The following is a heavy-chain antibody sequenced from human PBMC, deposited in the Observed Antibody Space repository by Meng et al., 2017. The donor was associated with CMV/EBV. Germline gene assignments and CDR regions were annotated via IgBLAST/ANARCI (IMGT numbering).Heavy chain of an antibody. CDR3: ARVDSGWTHYYGMDV. V-gene: IGHV3-48*03. CDR2: ISGSGSTI. Sequence: GGSLRLSCAASGFTFSSYEMNWVRQAPGKGLEWVSYISGSGSTIYYADSVKGRFTISRDNAKNSLYLQMNSLRAEDTAVYYCARVDSGWTHYYGMDVWGQGTTVTVSS. D-gene: IGHD6-19*01. J-gene: IGHJ6*02. CDR1: GFTFSSYE.